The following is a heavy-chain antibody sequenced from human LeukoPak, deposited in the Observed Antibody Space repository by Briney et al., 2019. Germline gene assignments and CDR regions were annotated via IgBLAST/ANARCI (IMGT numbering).Heavy chain of an antibody. CDR2: ISSGSSTI. D-gene: IGHD3-10*01. J-gene: IGHJ6*02. V-gene: IGHV3-48*02. CDR3: ARDITMVRGIIGYYYGMDV. Sequence: PGGSLRLSCSASGFTFSSYNMNWVRQAPGKGLEWVSYISSGSSTIYYADSVKGRFTISRDNAKNSLYLQMNSLRDEDTAVYYCARDITMVRGIIGYYYGMDVWGQGTTVTVS. CDR1: GFTFSSYN.